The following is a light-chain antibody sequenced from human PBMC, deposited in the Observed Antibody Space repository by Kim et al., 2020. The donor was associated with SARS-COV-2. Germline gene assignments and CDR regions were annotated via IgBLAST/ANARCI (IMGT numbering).Light chain of an antibody. Sequence: SASVGDTVTITCRASQDIINSLHWYQHKPGKAPKLLIYDASNLETGAPSRFSGSGSGTSFTFTITSLQPEDVATYYCQQYDNLPYSFGQGTKLEI. CDR1: QDIINS. CDR3: QQYDNLPYS. J-gene: IGKJ2*03. CDR2: DAS. V-gene: IGKV1-33*01.